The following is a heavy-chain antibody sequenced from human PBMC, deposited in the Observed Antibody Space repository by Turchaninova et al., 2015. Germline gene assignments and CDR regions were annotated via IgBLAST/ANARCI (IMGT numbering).Heavy chain of an antibody. D-gene: IGHD4-17*01. CDR2: IYDSGST. J-gene: IGHJ4*02. CDR1: GGSISSGPFY. Sequence: QVQLQESGPGLVKPSQTLSLTCTVSGGSISSGPFYWSWIRQHPGKGLEWIGYIYDSGSTYYNPSLKSRLTLSVDTSKNRFSLKLSSVTAADTAVYYCARGPTVTTYFDYWGQGTLVTVSS. CDR3: ARGPTVTTYFDY. V-gene: IGHV4-31*03.